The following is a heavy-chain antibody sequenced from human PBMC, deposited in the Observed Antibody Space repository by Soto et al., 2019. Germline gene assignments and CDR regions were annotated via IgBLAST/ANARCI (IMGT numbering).Heavy chain of an antibody. D-gene: IGHD1-7*01. CDR2: INSDGSST. V-gene: IGHV3-74*01. Sequence: GGSLRLSCAASGFTFSSYWMHWVRQAPGKGLVWVSRINSDGSSTSYADSVKGRFTISRDNAKNTLYLQMNSLRAEDTAVYYCARDREETNPRPEYYYCYMDVWGKATTVTVSS. CDR1: GFTFSSYW. J-gene: IGHJ6*03. CDR3: ARDREETNPRPEYYYCYMDV.